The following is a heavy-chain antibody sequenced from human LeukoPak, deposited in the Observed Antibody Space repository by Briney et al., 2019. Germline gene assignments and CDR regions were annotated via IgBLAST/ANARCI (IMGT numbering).Heavy chain of an antibody. Sequence: TSETLSLTCTVSGGSISSYYWSWIRQPPGKGLEWIGYTYYSGSTNYNPSLKSRVTISVDTSKNQFSLKLSSVTAADTAVYYCARGLLDGYTHPAAFDMWGQGTMVTVSS. CDR3: ARGLLDGYTHPAAFDM. D-gene: IGHD5-24*01. CDR2: TYYSGST. CDR1: GGSISSYY. V-gene: IGHV4-59*01. J-gene: IGHJ3*02.